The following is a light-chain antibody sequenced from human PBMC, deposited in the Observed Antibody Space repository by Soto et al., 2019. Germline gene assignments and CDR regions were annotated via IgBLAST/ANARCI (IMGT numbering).Light chain of an antibody. V-gene: IGKV3-11*01. CDR1: QSVGTF. J-gene: IGKJ3*01. CDR2: DAS. CDR3: QLRSNWLFT. Sequence: EIVLTQSPPTLSLSPGERATLSCRASQSVGTFLAWYQQRPGQAPRLLIYDASDRATGIPDRFSGSGSGTDFTLTISSLEPEDFAVYYCQLRSNWLFTFGPGTRVEIK.